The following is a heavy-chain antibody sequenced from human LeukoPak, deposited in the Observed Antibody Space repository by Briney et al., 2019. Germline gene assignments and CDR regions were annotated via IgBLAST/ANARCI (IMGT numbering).Heavy chain of an antibody. J-gene: IGHJ5*02. Sequence: GASVKVSCKASGYTFTSYGISWVRQAPGQGLEWMGWISAYNGNTNYAQKLQGSVTMTTDTSTSTAYMELRSLRSDDTAVYYCARDLKSGSYAISNWFDPWGQGTLVTVSS. V-gene: IGHV1-18*01. CDR2: ISAYNGNT. CDR3: ARDLKSGSYAISNWFDP. D-gene: IGHD1-26*01. CDR1: GYTFTSYG.